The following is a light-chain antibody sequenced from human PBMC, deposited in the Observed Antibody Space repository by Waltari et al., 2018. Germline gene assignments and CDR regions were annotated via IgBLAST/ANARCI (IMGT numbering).Light chain of an antibody. Sequence: QSALTQPRSLSGSPRQSVTISCTGTSRDVGGYNYVSWYQQYPGRAPNVVIYNVSKRPSGVPDRFSGSKSGNTASLTISGLQAEDEADYYCCSYAGNYLRVFGGGTRLTVL. CDR1: SRDVGGYNY. CDR2: NVS. J-gene: IGLJ3*02. V-gene: IGLV2-11*01. CDR3: CSYAGNYLRV.